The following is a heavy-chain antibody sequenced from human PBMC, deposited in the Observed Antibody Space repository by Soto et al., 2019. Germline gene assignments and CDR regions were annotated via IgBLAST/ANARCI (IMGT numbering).Heavy chain of an antibody. D-gene: IGHD1-26*01. CDR3: ARYSGSYYAFDI. CDR1: GYTFTSYY. J-gene: IGHJ3*02. CDR2: SNPSGGST. V-gene: IGHV1-46*03. Sequence: QVQLVQSGAEVKKPGASVKVSCKASGYTFTSYYMHWVRQAPGQGLEWMGISNPSGGSTSYAQKFQGSVTMTRDTSTSPVYMELSSLRSEDTAVYYCARYSGSYYAFDIWGQGTMVTVSS.